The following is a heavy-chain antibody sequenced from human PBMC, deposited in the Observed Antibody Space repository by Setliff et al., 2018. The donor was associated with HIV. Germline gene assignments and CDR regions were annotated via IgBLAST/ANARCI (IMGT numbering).Heavy chain of an antibody. V-gene: IGHV4-34*01. CDR3: ARRARNWLQPFDH. CDR2: ISFSGTT. Sequence: KTSETLSLTCAVYGGPLSGYFWSWIRQSPGKGLEWIGEISFSGTTNYNPSLKSRVTISIDTSKEWFSLQLNSVTAADTAIYYCARRARNWLQPFDHWGQGFLVTVSS. J-gene: IGHJ4*02. D-gene: IGHD5-12*01. CDR1: GGPLSGYF.